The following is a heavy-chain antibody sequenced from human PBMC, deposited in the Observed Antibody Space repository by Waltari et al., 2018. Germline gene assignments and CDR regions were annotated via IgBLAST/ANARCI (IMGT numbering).Heavy chain of an antibody. CDR1: EFTVSSMY. Sequence: EVQLVESGGGLIQPGGSLILSCAASEFTVSSMYMSWVRQAPGKGREWVSVSESGGRTDYPDSVKGRFTISRDNSKNTLYLQMNNLRAEDTAVYYCARVGEQQLEGYFDYWGQGTQVTVSS. CDR2: SESGGRT. CDR3: ARVGEQQLEGYFDY. J-gene: IGHJ4*02. V-gene: IGHV3-53*01. D-gene: IGHD6-13*01.